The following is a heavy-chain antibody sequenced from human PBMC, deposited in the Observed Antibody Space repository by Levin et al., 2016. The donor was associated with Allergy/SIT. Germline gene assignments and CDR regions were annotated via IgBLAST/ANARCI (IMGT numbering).Heavy chain of an antibody. V-gene: IGHV1-46*01. CDR1: GYTFTSYY. CDR3: ARDKGRLRITIFGVVPGEYYYYGMDV. Sequence: ASVKVSCKASGYTFTSYYMHWVRQAPGQGLEWMGIINPSGGSTSYAQKFQGRVTMTRDTSTSTVYMELSSLRSEDTAVYYCARDKGRLRITIFGVVPGEYYYYGMDVWGQGTTVTVSS. J-gene: IGHJ6*02. CDR2: INPSGGST. D-gene: IGHD3-3*01.